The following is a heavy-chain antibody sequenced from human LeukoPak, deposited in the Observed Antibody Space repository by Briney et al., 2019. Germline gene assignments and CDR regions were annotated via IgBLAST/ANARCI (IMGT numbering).Heavy chain of an antibody. D-gene: IGHD6-13*01. CDR2: INSDGSDT. CDR3: ARGFSQGQQLTLGY. J-gene: IGHJ4*02. Sequence: PGGSLRLSCAPSGFTFSTYWMHWVRPAPGKGLVWVSRINSDGSDTAYAASVKGRFTISRDSAKNTLDLPMNSLRAEDTAMYYCARGFSQGQQLTLGYWGQGTLVTVSS. V-gene: IGHV3-74*01. CDR1: GFTFSTYW.